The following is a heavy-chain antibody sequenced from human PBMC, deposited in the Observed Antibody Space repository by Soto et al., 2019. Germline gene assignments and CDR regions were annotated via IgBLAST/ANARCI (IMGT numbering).Heavy chain of an antibody. J-gene: IGHJ5*02. Sequence: ASVKVSCKASGYTFTNYGISWVRQAPGQGLEWMGWISAYNGNTNYAQNLQGRVTMTTDTSASTAYMELSSLRSEDTAVYYCARSSTYYYDSSGYYAPSWFDPWGQGTLVTVSS. D-gene: IGHD3-22*01. V-gene: IGHV1-18*04. CDR3: ARSSTYYYDSSGYYAPSWFDP. CDR2: ISAYNGNT. CDR1: GYTFTNYG.